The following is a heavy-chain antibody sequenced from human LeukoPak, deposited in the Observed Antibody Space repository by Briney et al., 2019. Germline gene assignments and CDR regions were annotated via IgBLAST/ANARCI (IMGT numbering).Heavy chain of an antibody. J-gene: IGHJ3*02. CDR3: ARGAGTTVTTKGAFDI. Sequence: SETLSLTCTVSGGSISSYYWSWIRQPPGKGLEWIGYIYYSGSTNYNPSLKSRVTISVDTSKNQFSLKLSSVTAADMAVYYCARGAGTTVTTKGAFDIWGQGTMVTVSS. V-gene: IGHV4-59*01. CDR1: GGSISSYY. D-gene: IGHD4-17*01. CDR2: IYYSGST.